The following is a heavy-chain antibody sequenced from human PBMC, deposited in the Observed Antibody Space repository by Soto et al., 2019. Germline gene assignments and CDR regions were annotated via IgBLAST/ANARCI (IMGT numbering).Heavy chain of an antibody. J-gene: IGHJ2*01. CDR2: IIPILGIA. CDR3: AIYMTVGVVSHSSWYFDL. V-gene: IGHV1-69*02. Sequence: QVQLVQSGAEVKKPGSSVKVSCKASGGTFSSYTISWVRQAPGQGLEWMGRIIPILGIANYAQKFQGRVTITADXXTXTXXMALSSLRSEDTAVYYCAIYMTVGVVSHSSWYFDLWGRGTLVTFSS. CDR1: GGTFSSYT. D-gene: IGHD4-17*01.